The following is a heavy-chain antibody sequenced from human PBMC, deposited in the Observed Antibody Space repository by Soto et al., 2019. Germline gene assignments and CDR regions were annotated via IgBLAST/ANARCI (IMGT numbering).Heavy chain of an antibody. CDR1: GGTFSSYA. J-gene: IGHJ6*02. V-gene: IGHV1-69*01. D-gene: IGHD5-12*01. CDR3: AREGSAGYSGYAQHGAYYYYGMDV. Sequence: QVQLVQSGAEVKKPGSSVKVSCKASGGTFSSYAISWVRQAPGQGLEWMGGIIPIFGTANYAQKFQGRVTITADEYTSTAYMELRSLRSEDTAVYYCAREGSAGYSGYAQHGAYYYYGMDVWGQGTTVTVSS. CDR2: IIPIFGTA.